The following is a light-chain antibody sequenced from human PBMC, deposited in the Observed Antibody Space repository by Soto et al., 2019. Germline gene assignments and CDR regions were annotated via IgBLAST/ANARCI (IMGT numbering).Light chain of an antibody. Sequence: EIVLTQSPGNLSLSPGERATLSCRASQSVSSNYLAWYQQEPGQAPRHLIYGASNRATCVPDRFSGGGSATDFTLTIRRLEPEDFAVYYCQQYDDSPLTFGGGTKVDIK. CDR1: QSVSSNY. J-gene: IGKJ4*01. CDR2: GAS. V-gene: IGKV3-20*01. CDR3: QQYDDSPLT.